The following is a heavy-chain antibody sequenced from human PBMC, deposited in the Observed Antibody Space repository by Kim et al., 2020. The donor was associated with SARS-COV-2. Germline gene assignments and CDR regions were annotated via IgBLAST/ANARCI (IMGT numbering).Heavy chain of an antibody. J-gene: IGHJ4*02. CDR3: VRYSGWYYFHY. CDR2: TYYRSKWSS. CDR1: GDSLSSNTVA. Sequence: SQTLSLTCVISGDSLSSNTVAWSWIRQSPSSGLEWLGRTYYRSKWSSDYAVSVKSRIIINAEPSKNQFSLHLNSVTPDDTATYYCVRYSGWYYFHYWGQGTLVIVSS. V-gene: IGHV6-1*01. D-gene: IGHD6-19*01.